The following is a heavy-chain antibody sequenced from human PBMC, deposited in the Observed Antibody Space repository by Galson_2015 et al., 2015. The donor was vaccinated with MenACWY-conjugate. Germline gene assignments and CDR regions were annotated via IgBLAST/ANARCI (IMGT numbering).Heavy chain of an antibody. CDR2: IIPILGIA. Sequence: SVKVSCKASGGTFSSYAISWVRQAPGQGLEWMGRIIPILGIANYAQKFQGRVTITADKSTSTAYMELSSLRSEDTAVYYCARDWTGAYCGGDCYYIDYWGQGTLVTVSS. D-gene: IGHD2-21*02. J-gene: IGHJ4*02. CDR3: ARDWTGAYCGGDCYYIDY. CDR1: GGTFSSYA. V-gene: IGHV1-69*04.